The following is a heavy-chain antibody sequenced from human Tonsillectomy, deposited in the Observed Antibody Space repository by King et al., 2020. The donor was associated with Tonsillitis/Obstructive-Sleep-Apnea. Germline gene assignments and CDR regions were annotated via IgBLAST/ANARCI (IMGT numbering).Heavy chain of an antibody. V-gene: IGHV2-26*01. CDR1: GFSLSNARMG. D-gene: IGHD2-2*01. J-gene: IGHJ6*02. Sequence: HVTLKESGPVLVKPTETLTLTCTVSGFSLSNARMGVSWIRQPPGKALEWLAHIFSNDEKSYSTSLKSRLTISKDTSKSQVVLTMTNMDPVDTATYYCARIPIVVVPAATTPTRTNYYYYYGMDVWGQGTTVTVSS. CDR2: IFSNDEK. CDR3: ARIPIVVVPAATTPTRTNYYYYYGMDV.